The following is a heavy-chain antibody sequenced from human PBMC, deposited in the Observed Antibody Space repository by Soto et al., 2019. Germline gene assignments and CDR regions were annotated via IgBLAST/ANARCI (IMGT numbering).Heavy chain of an antibody. D-gene: IGHD5-12*01. CDR2: ISGSDTTT. Sequence: GGTLRLSCAASGFTFSSYAMSCVRQAPGKGLEWVSAISGSDTTTYYADSVKGRFTISRDNSKNTLYLQMNSLRAEDTPVYYCAKDLTRWLQSFDYWGQETLLTVYS. CDR3: AKDLTRWLQSFDY. J-gene: IGHJ4*02. CDR1: GFTFSSYA. V-gene: IGHV3-23*01.